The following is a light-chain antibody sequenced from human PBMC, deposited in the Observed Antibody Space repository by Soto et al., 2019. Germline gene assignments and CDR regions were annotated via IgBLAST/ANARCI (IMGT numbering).Light chain of an antibody. Sequence: DIQMTQSPSSLSASVGDRVTITCRASQSISIYLNWYQQKPGKAPKLLIYAASSLQSGVPSRFSGSGSGTDFTLTISSLQPEDFETYYCQQSYSTPYTFGQGTQLEIK. V-gene: IGKV1-39*01. CDR2: AAS. J-gene: IGKJ2*01. CDR1: QSISIY. CDR3: QQSYSTPYT.